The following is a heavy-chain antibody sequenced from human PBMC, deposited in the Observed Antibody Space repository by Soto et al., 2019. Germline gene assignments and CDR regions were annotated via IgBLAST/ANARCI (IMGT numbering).Heavy chain of an antibody. CDR2: IWYDGSNK. V-gene: IGHV3-33*01. Sequence: PGGSLRLSCAASGFTFSSYGMHWVRQAPGKGLEWVAVIWYDGSNKYYADSVKGRFTISRDNSKNTLYLQMNSLRAEDTAVHYCARDSWDDYSISHWFDPWGQGTLVTVSS. J-gene: IGHJ5*02. CDR3: ARDSWDDYSISHWFDP. CDR1: GFTFSSYG. D-gene: IGHD4-4*01.